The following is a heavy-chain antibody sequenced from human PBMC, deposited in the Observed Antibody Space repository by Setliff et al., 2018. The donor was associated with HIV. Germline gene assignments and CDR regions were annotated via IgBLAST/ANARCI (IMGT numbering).Heavy chain of an antibody. J-gene: IGHJ4*02. V-gene: IGHV1-3*01. Sequence: VASVKVSCKTSGYTFSSYGIAWVRQAPGQGLEWMGWINAGNGNTKYSQKFQGRVTITRDTSASTAYMELSSLRSEDTAVYYCARDPQLLWFGELLDYFDYWGQGTLVTVSS. CDR1: GYTFSSYG. CDR2: INAGNGNT. D-gene: IGHD3-10*01. CDR3: ARDPQLLWFGELLDYFDY.